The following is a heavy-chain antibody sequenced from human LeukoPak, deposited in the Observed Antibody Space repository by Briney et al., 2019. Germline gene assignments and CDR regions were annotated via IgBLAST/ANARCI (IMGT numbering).Heavy chain of an antibody. Sequence: GGSLRLSCAASGFTFSSYSMNWVRQAPGKGLEWVSSISSSSSYIYYADSVKGRFTISRDNAKNSLYLQMNSLRAEDTAVYYCARRSNYGTGDYYMDVWGKGTTVTVSS. J-gene: IGHJ6*03. V-gene: IGHV3-21*01. D-gene: IGHD4-11*01. CDR3: ARRSNYGTGDYYMDV. CDR1: GFTFSSYS. CDR2: ISSSSSYI.